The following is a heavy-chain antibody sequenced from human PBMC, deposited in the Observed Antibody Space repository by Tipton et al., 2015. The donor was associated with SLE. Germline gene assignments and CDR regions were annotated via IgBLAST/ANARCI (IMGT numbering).Heavy chain of an antibody. J-gene: IGHJ5*02. CDR3: ARGGIQLWNWFDP. V-gene: IGHV4-38-2*02. Sequence: LRLSCTVSGYSISSDYYWGWIRQPPGKGLEWIGSVYHSGGTYYNPSLKSRVTISVDTSKNQFSLKLNSVTAADTAVYYCARGGIQLWNWFDPWGQGTLVTVSS. D-gene: IGHD5-18*01. CDR2: VYHSGGT. CDR1: GYSISSDYY.